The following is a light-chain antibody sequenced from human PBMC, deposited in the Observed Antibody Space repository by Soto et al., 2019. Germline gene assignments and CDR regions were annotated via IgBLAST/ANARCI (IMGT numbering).Light chain of an antibody. CDR1: SSNMGSNI. CDR3: AAWDDSLNGVV. CDR2: SKD. J-gene: IGLJ2*01. Sequence: QSVLTQPPSASGTPGQRVTISCSGSSSNMGSNIVNWYQQLPGAAPKLLIYSKDQRPSGVPDRFSGSKSGTSASLAIRGLQSEDEADYYCAAWDDSLNGVVFGGGTKLTVL. V-gene: IGLV1-44*01.